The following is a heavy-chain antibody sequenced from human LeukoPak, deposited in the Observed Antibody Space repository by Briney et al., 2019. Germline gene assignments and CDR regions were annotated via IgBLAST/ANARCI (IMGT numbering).Heavy chain of an antibody. Sequence: SETLSLTCTVSGGSISSGDYYWSWIRQPAGKGLEWIGRIYTSGSTNYNPSLKSRVTMSVDTSKNQFSLKLSSVTAADTAVYYCARDAQAYYYDSSGYRDYYYYYYMDVWGKGTTVTVSS. CDR2: IYTSGST. V-gene: IGHV4-61*02. CDR1: GGSISSGDYY. J-gene: IGHJ6*03. CDR3: ARDAQAYYYDSSGYRDYYYYYYMDV. D-gene: IGHD3-22*01.